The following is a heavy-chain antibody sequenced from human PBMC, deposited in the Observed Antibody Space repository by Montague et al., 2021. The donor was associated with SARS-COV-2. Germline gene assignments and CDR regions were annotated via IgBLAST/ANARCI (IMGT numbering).Heavy chain of an antibody. D-gene: IGHD3-16*01. CDR2: IYYSGSN. Sequence: SETLSLTCTVSGGSISSSSYYWGWIRQPPGKGLEWIGSIYYSGSNYYNPSLKSRVTIYVDTSKNQFSLKLSSVTAADTAVYYCARIRIGVWGSYCYFDYWGQGTLVTVSS. J-gene: IGHJ4*02. CDR1: GGSISSSSYY. CDR3: ARIRIGVWGSYCYFDY. V-gene: IGHV4-39*01.